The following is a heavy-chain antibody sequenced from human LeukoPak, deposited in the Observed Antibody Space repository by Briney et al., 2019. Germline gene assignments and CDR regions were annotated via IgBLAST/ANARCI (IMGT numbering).Heavy chain of an antibody. Sequence: GSLRLSCAASGFTFSSYSMNWVRQAPGKGLEWVSSISSSSSYIYYADSVKGRFTISRDNAKNSLYPQMNSLRAEDTAVYYCARVSSSWYSNYWFDPWGQGTLVTVSS. D-gene: IGHD6-13*01. CDR3: ARVSSSWYSNYWFDP. J-gene: IGHJ5*02. CDR1: GFTFSSYS. CDR2: ISSSSSYI. V-gene: IGHV3-21*01.